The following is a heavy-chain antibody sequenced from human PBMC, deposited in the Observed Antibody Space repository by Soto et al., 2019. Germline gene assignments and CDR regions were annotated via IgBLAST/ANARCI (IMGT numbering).Heavy chain of an antibody. CDR2: IIPIFGTA. V-gene: IGHV1-69*01. CDR1: GGTFSSYA. Sequence: QVQLVQSGAEVKKPGSSVKVSCKASGGTFSSYAISWVRQAPGQGLEWMGGIIPIFGTANYAQKFQGRVTITADESTSTAYMELSSLRSEDTAVYYCARSPQVWELLPPDFDYWGQGPLVTVSS. D-gene: IGHD1-26*01. CDR3: ARSPQVWELLPPDFDY. J-gene: IGHJ4*02.